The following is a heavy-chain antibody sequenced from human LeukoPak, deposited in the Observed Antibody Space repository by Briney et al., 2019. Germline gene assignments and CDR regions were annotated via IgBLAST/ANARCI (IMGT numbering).Heavy chain of an antibody. CDR1: GFTFSSYG. CDR3: AKDRRSSSWRFDY. V-gene: IGHV3-30*18. J-gene: IGHJ4*02. Sequence: GGSLRLSCAASGFTFSSYGMHWVRQAPGKGLEWVAVISYDGSNKYYADSVKGRFTISRDNSKNTLYLQMNSLRAEDTAVYYCAKDRRSSSWRFDYWGQGTLVTVSS. CDR2: ISYDGSNK. D-gene: IGHD6-13*01.